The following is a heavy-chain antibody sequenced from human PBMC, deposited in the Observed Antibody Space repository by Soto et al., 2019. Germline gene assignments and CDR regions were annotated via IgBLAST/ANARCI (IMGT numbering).Heavy chain of an antibody. J-gene: IGHJ5*02. CDR1: SDSVTSNSYY. CDR3: ARALGSSPLSA. D-gene: IGHD6-6*01. CDR2: IYYRGIT. V-gene: IGHV4-31*03. Sequence: SETLSLTCTVSSDSVTSNSYYWSWIRQHPGKGLEWIGYIYYRGITHYNPSLKSRVSMSVDTSKNQVSLRLSSVTAADTAVYYCARALGSSPLSAWGQGTLGTVSS.